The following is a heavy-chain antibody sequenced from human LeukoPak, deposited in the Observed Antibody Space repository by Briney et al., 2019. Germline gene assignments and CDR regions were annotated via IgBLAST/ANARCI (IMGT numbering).Heavy chain of an antibody. V-gene: IGHV3-48*01. Sequence: PGGSLRLSCGASGFTFSNYDMNWVRQAPGKGLEWVSYITSSSSTIYYADSVKGRFTISRDNAKNSLYLQMNSLRVEDTAVYYCARSFDNWGQGTLVTVSS. CDR2: ITSSSSTI. J-gene: IGHJ4*02. CDR3: ARSFDN. CDR1: GFTFSNYD.